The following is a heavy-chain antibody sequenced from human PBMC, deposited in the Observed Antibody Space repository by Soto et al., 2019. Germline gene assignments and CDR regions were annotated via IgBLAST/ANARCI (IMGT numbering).Heavy chain of an antibody. V-gene: IGHV3-30-3*01. Sequence: QVQLVESGGGVVQPGRSLRLSCAASGFTFSSYAMHWVRQAPGKGLEWVAVISYDGSNKYYADSVKGRFTISRDNSKNTLYLQMNSLRAEDTAVYYCARGYGDGWYYFDYWGQGTLVTVSS. CDR2: ISYDGSNK. CDR1: GFTFSSYA. D-gene: IGHD6-19*01. CDR3: ARGYGDGWYYFDY. J-gene: IGHJ4*02.